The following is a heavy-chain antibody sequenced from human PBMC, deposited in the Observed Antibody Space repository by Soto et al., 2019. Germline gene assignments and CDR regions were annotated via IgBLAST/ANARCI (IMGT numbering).Heavy chain of an antibody. J-gene: IGHJ5*02. Sequence: GGSLRLSCAASGFTFITYAMNWVRQAPGQGLQWVSTISDNGANKFYADSVKGRFTISRDNSKNTLYLQMNSLKTEDTAVYYCTTLSPSWIQLWLGVDPWGQGTLVTVSS. CDR1: GFTFITYA. CDR2: ISDNGANK. CDR3: TTLSPSWIQLWLGVDP. D-gene: IGHD5-18*01. V-gene: IGHV3-23*01.